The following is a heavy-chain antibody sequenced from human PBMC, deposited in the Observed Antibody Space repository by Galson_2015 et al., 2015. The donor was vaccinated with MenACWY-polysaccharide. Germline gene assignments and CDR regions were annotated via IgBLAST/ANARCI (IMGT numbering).Heavy chain of an antibody. J-gene: IGHJ4*02. D-gene: IGHD1-1*01. CDR3: ARDSHYNSLDY. CDR2: IKEDGSVK. CDR1: GFTFSSSW. Sequence: SLRLSCAVSGFTFSSSWMTWVRQAPGKGLEWVANIKEDGSVKNYVDSVRGRFTISRDNALSSVYLQVDSLRAEDTAVYYCARDSHYNSLDYWGQGTLVAVSS. V-gene: IGHV3-7*01.